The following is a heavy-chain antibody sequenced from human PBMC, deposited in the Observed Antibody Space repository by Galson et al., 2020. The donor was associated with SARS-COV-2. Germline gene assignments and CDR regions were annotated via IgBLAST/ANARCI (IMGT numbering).Heavy chain of an antibody. CDR1: GFTFSSHA. J-gene: IGHJ4*02. Sequence: GSLKISCAASGFTFSSHAMHWVRQAPGKGLEWVAQIFFDGSDKYYGDSVKGRFTISRDSSKNTVYLQMNNLRADDTAVYYCARDGQTSSGWAFDYWGQGTLVTVSS. CDR3: ARDGQTSSGWAFDY. CDR2: IFFDGSDK. D-gene: IGHD6-19*01. V-gene: IGHV3-33*01.